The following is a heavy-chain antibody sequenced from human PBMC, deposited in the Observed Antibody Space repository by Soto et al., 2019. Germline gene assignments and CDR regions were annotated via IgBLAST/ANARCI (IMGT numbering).Heavy chain of an antibody. V-gene: IGHV4-4*07. J-gene: IGHJ5*01. CDR1: GCSITSNC. Sequence: QVQLQESGPGLVKPSETLSLTCTVSGCSITSNCWTWIQRTAGKGFEWIARSSTSGTTDYHPSLKGRLSMSLHPSRNQFSVSPASVTAADTGIYYCARERAAPSWIDSWGQGILVTVSS. CDR3: ARERAAPSWIDS. D-gene: IGHD6-6*01. CDR2: SSTSGTT.